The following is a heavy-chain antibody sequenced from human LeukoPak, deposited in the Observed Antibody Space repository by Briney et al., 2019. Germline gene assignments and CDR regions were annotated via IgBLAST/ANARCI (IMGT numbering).Heavy chain of an antibody. V-gene: IGHV1-46*01. CDR1: GYTFTSYY. CDR3: ARDLHCSGGSCSPLNYLCNWFDP. Sequence: LWASVKVSCKASGYTFTSYYMHWVRQAPGQGLEWMGIINPSGGSTSYAQKFQGRVTMTRDTSTSTVYMELSSLRSEDTAVYYCARDLHCSGGSCSPLNYLCNWFDPWGQGTLVTVSS. J-gene: IGHJ5*02. D-gene: IGHD2-15*01. CDR2: INPSGGST.